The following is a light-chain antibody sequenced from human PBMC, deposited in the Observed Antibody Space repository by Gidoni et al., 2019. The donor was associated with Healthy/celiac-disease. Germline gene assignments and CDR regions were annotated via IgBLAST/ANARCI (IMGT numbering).Light chain of an antibody. CDR1: QSVSSN. CDR2: GAA. J-gene: IGKJ5*01. Sequence: ELVMTPSPATLSVSPGERATLSCRASQSVSSNLAWYQQKPGQAPRLLIYGAATRATGIPARFSGSGSGTEFTLTISSLQSEDFAVYYCQQYNNWPRITFGQGTRLEIK. V-gene: IGKV3-15*01. CDR3: QQYNNWPRIT.